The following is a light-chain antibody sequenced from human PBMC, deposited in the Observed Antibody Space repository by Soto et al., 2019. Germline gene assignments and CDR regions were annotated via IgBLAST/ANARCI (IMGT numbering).Light chain of an antibody. Sequence: IVMTQSPATLSVSPGERATLSCKASQSVGTYLAWYQQKPDQAPRLLIYGASTRAAGVPARFSGGGSGTEFTLTISSLQSEDFAIYHCQQYDNLPPWTFGQGTKVEIK. CDR1: QSVGTY. CDR3: QQYDNLPPWT. V-gene: IGKV3-15*01. CDR2: GAS. J-gene: IGKJ1*01.